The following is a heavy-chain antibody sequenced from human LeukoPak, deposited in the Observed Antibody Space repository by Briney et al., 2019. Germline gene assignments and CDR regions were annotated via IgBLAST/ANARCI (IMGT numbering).Heavy chain of an antibody. J-gene: IGHJ4*02. Sequence: PSETLSLTCPVSGASISSYYWSWIRQPPGKGREGIGYIYYSGSTNYNPALKSRVTISEDTSKNQISLKLSSVTAADTAVYYCARVRGYYDSSGYDYWGQGTLVTVSS. CDR3: ARVRGYYDSSGYDY. CDR1: GASISSYY. D-gene: IGHD3-22*01. CDR2: IYYSGST. V-gene: IGHV4-59*01.